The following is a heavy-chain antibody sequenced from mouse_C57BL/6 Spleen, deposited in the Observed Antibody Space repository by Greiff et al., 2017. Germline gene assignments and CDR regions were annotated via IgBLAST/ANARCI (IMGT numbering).Heavy chain of an antibody. D-gene: IGHD1-1*01. CDR2: IDPSDSYT. V-gene: IGHV1-69*01. CDR3: ARSRYYGSSYGWYFDV. CDR1: GYTFTSYW. J-gene: IGHJ1*03. Sequence: QVQLQQPGAELVMPGASVKLSCKASGYTFTSYWMHWVKQRPGQGLEWIGEIDPSDSYTHSTQKFKGKSTLTVDKSSSTAYMQLSSLTSEDSAVYYCARSRYYGSSYGWYFDVWGTGTTVTVSS.